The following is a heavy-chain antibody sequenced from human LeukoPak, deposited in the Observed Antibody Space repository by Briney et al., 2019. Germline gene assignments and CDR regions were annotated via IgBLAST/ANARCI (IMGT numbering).Heavy chain of an antibody. CDR1: GFSVSSTY. V-gene: IGHV3-53*01. Sequence: GGALRLSCEATGFSVSSTYMSWVRQARGKGLEGVSAIYCNGNTYYTESVQGRFTISRDNSRNTMASQKDNLRAEDQAVYYCASSAAPPTDTRYHYMNVWGKGTTVTVSS. J-gene: IGHJ6*03. D-gene: IGHD1-14*01. CDR2: IYCNGNT. CDR3: ASSAAPPTDTRYHYMNV.